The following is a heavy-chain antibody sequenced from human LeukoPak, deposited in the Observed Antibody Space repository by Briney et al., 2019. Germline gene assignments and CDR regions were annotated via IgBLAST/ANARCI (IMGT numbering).Heavy chain of an antibody. D-gene: IGHD2-2*01. CDR3: ARLENSGGDIVVVPAANPGGFDP. CDR1: GGTFSSYA. Sequence: ASVKVSCKASGGTFSSYAISWVRQAPGQGLEWMGGIIPIFGTANYAQKFQGRVTITADESTSTAYMELSSLRSEDTAVYYCARLENSGGDIVVVPAANPGGFDPWGQGTLVTVSS. J-gene: IGHJ5*02. V-gene: IGHV1-69*13. CDR2: IIPIFGTA.